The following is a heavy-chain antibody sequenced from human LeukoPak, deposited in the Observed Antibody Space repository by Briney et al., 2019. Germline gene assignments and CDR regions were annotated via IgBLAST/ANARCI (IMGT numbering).Heavy chain of an antibody. CDR1: GGSISSSSYY. D-gene: IGHD6-19*01. V-gene: IGHV4-39*07. CDR2: IYYSGST. Sequence: SETLSLTCTVSGGSISSSSYYWGWIRQPPGKGLAWIGSIYYSGSTYYNPSLKSRVTISVDTSKNQFSLKLSSVTAADTAVYYCARAIPLRSGWSWTDAFDIWGQGTMVTVSS. J-gene: IGHJ3*02. CDR3: ARAIPLRSGWSWTDAFDI.